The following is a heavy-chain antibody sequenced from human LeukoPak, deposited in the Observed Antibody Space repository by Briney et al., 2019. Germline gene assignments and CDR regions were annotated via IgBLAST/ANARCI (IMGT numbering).Heavy chain of an antibody. CDR1: GFTFSSYA. CDR3: ARDLRREKTTHNWFGP. Sequence: PGRSLRLSCAASGFTFSSYAMHWVRQAPGKGLEWVAVISYDGSNKYYADSVKGRFTISRDNSKNTLYLQMNSLRAEDTAVYYCARDLRREKTTHNWFGPWGQGTLVTVSS. J-gene: IGHJ5*02. D-gene: IGHD1-14*01. V-gene: IGHV3-30*04. CDR2: ISYDGSNK.